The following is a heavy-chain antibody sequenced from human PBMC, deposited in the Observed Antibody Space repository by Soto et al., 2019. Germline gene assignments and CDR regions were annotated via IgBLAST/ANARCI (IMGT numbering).Heavy chain of an antibody. CDR2: INHSGST. Sequence: SETLSLTCAVYGGSFSGYYWSWIRQPPGKGLEWIGEINHSGSTNYNPSLKSRVTISVDTSKNQFSLKLSSVTAADTAVYYCASLYYDSSGYSDAFDIWGQGTMVTVSS. D-gene: IGHD3-22*01. CDR1: GGSFSGYY. CDR3: ASLYYDSSGYSDAFDI. J-gene: IGHJ3*02. V-gene: IGHV4-34*01.